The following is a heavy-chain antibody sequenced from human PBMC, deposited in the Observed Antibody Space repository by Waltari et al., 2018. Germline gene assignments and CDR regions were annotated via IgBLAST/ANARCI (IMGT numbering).Heavy chain of an antibody. V-gene: IGHV1-69*09. CDR2: IIPILGIA. Sequence: VQLVQSGAEVKKPGASVKVSCKASGYTFTGYYMHWVRQAPGQGLEWMGRIIPILGIANYAQKFQGRVTITADKSTSTAYMELSSLRSEDTAVYYCARVYCSGGSCYSAFDIWGQGTMVTVSS. CDR3: ARVYCSGGSCYSAFDI. CDR1: GYTFTGYY. D-gene: IGHD2-15*01. J-gene: IGHJ3*02.